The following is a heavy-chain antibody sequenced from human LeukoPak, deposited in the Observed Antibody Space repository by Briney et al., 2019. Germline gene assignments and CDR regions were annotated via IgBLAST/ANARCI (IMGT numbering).Heavy chain of an antibody. CDR3: ARDSGIAGYYFDY. V-gene: IGHV3-7*01. CDR1: GYTFRDYG. D-gene: IGHD6-13*01. CDR2: IQQDGSER. Sequence: QAGGSLRLSCAASGYTFRDYGVRWVRQAPGQGLEWVANIQQDGSERYYVDSVKGRFTISRDNAKNSLYLQMDSLTAEDTAVYYCARDSGIAGYYFDYWGQGSLVTVSS. J-gene: IGHJ4*02.